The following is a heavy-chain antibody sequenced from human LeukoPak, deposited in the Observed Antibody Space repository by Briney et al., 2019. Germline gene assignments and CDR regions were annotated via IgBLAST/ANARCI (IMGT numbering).Heavy chain of an antibody. CDR2: ISGSGGST. CDR3: AKDDNYIRFLS. Sequence: GGSLRLSCAASGFTFSSYAMSWVRQAPGKGLEWVSAISGSGGSTYYADSAKGRFTISRDNSKNTLYLQMNSLRAEDTAVYYCAKDDNYIRFLSWGQGTLVTVSS. CDR1: GFTFSSYA. D-gene: IGHD3-16*01. J-gene: IGHJ5*02. V-gene: IGHV3-23*01.